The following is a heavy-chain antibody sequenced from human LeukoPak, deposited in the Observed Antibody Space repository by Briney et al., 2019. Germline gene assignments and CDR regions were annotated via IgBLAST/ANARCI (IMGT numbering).Heavy chain of an antibody. J-gene: IGHJ4*02. CDR2: ISYDGSNK. D-gene: IGHD3-22*01. CDR1: GFIFSSDS. Sequence: GGSLRLSCATSGFIFSSDSMIWVRQDPGKGLEWVAVISYDGSNKYYADSVKGRFTISRDNSKNTLYLQMNSLRVEDTAVYYCVRLGDRSGYFDYWGQGTLVTVSS. CDR3: VRLGDRSGYFDY. V-gene: IGHV3-30*03.